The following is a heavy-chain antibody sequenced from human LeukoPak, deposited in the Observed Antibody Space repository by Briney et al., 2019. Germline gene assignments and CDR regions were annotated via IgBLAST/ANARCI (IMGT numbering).Heavy chain of an antibody. D-gene: IGHD3-9*01. Sequence: PGGSLRLSCAASGFTFSSYAMHWVRQAPGKGLEWVAVISYDGSNKYYADSVKGRFTISRDNSKNTLYLQMNSLRAEDTAVYYCAKNLRYFDWLLETFDYWGQGTLVTVSS. CDR1: GFTFSSYA. CDR3: AKNLRYFDWLLETFDY. V-gene: IGHV3-30*04. CDR2: ISYDGSNK. J-gene: IGHJ4*02.